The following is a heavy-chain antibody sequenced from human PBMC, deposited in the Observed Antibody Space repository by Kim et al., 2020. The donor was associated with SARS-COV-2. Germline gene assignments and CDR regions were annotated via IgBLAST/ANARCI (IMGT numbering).Heavy chain of an antibody. CDR3: AIHNPDSTEMGYYYYGMDV. CDR1: GGSISSYY. CDR2: IYTSGST. D-gene: IGHD6-13*01. V-gene: IGHV4-4*07. J-gene: IGHJ6*02. Sequence: SETLSLTCTVSGGSISSYYWSWIRQPAGKGLEWIGRIYTSGSTNYNPSLKSRVTMSVDTSKNQFSLKLSSVTAADTAVYYCAIHNPDSTEMGYYYYGMDVWGQGTTVTVSS.